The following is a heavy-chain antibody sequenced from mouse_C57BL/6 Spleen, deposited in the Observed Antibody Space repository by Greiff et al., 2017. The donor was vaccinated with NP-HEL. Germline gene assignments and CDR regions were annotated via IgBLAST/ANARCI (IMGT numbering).Heavy chain of an antibody. CDR1: GFTFSSYA. J-gene: IGHJ4*01. Sequence: EVQGVESGGGLVKPGGSLKLSCAASGFTFSSYAMSWVRQTPEKRLEWVATISDGGSYTYYPDNVKGRFTISRDNAKNNLYLQMSHLKSEDTAMYYCARDRAGDVDAMDYWGQGTSVTVSS. V-gene: IGHV5-4*01. D-gene: IGHD3-3*01. CDR3: ARDRAGDVDAMDY. CDR2: ISDGGSYT.